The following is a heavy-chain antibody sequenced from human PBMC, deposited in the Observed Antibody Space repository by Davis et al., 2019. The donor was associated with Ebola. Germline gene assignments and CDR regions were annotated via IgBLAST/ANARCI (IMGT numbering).Heavy chain of an antibody. CDR2: INHSGST. CDR1: GWSFSGYY. D-gene: IGHD6-13*01. CDR3: ARRTRHAAAAQDY. Sequence: MPSETLSLTCAVYGWSFSGYYWSWIRQPPGKGLEWIGEINHSGSTNYNPSLKSQVTISVDTYKNQFSLKLSSVTAADTAVYYCARRTRHAAAAQDYWGQGTLVSVSS. J-gene: IGHJ4*02. V-gene: IGHV4-34*01.